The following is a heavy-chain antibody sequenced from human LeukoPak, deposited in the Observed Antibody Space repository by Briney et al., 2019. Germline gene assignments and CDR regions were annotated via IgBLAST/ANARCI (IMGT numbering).Heavy chain of an antibody. J-gene: IGHJ4*02. D-gene: IGHD4-17*01. V-gene: IGHV3-30*02. Sequence: RGSLRLSCAASLLTFTSYCMHWVRHAPGKGLEWVAVIWYDGSNKYYGVSVKGRFPLSRDNSNNQLYLQMNSLSGEDTAVYYCAKPGRVVPREYGEYRFDSWGEGTLVTVS. CDR1: LLTFTSYC. CDR2: IWYDGSNK. CDR3: AKPGRVVPREYGEYRFDS.